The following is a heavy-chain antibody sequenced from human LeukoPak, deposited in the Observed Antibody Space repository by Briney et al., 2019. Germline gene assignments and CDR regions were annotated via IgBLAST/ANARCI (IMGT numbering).Heavy chain of an antibody. D-gene: IGHD3-10*01. Sequence: GGSLRLTCAASGFTFSSYAMNWVRQAPGKGLEWVSAISGSGGSTYYADSVKGRLTISRDNSKNTLYLQMDSLRAEDTAVYYCAKDGVLWFGDYYYYGMDVWGKGTTVTVSS. V-gene: IGHV3-23*01. CDR3: AKDGVLWFGDYYYYGMDV. CDR2: ISGSGGST. CDR1: GFTFSSYA. J-gene: IGHJ6*04.